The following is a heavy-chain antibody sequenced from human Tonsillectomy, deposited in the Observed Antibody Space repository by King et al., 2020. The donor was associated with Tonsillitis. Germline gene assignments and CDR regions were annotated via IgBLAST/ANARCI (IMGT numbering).Heavy chain of an antibody. Sequence: VQLVESGGGVVQPGRSLRLSCAASGFTFSSYGMHWVRQAPGKGLEWVTVLSYDGRTKYYADSVMGRFTISRDNSKNTLYLQMNFLRAEDTAVYYCARDPDYGGKSGFDYWGQGTLVTVSS. V-gene: IGHV3-33*05. D-gene: IGHD4-23*01. CDR1: GFTFSSYG. J-gene: IGHJ4*02. CDR3: ARDPDYGGKSGFDY. CDR2: LSYDGRTK.